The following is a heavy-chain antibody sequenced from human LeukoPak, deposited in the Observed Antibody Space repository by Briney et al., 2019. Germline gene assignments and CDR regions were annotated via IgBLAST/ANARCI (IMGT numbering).Heavy chain of an antibody. CDR3: AKRDAVADFFDY. Sequence: GGSLRLSCAASGFTFSSYAMSWVRQAPGKGLEWVSAIGGSGGSTYHADSVKGRFTISRDNSKNTLYLQMNSLRAEDTAVYYCAKRDAVADFFDYWGQGTLVTVSS. D-gene: IGHD6-19*01. V-gene: IGHV3-23*01. CDR1: GFTFSSYA. CDR2: IGGSGGST. J-gene: IGHJ4*02.